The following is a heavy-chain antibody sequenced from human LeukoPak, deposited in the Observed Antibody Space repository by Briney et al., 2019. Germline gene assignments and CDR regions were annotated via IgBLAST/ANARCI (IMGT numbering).Heavy chain of an antibody. Sequence: SETLSLTCAVHGGSFIPYYWSWIRQPPGMGLEWIGEINHSRSTNYNPSLKSRVTLSVDTSKNQFSLKLGSVTAADTGVYYCASGGFYCGGDCYVDYWGQGTLVTVSS. CDR1: GGSFIPYY. CDR2: INHSRST. J-gene: IGHJ4*02. CDR3: ASGGFYCGGDCYVDY. D-gene: IGHD2-21*02. V-gene: IGHV4-34*01.